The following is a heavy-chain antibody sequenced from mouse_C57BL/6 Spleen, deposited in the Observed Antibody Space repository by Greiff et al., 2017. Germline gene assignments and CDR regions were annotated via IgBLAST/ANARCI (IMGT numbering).Heavy chain of an antibody. D-gene: IGHD2-3*01. J-gene: IGHJ1*03. CDR3: ASKDGYYWYFDV. CDR2: INPNYGTT. Sequence: EVQLQQSGPELVKPGASVKISCKASGYSFTDYNMNWVKQSNGKSLEWIGVINPNYGTTSYNQKFKGKAYMQLNSLTSEDSAVYYCASKDGYYWYFDVWGTGTTVTVSS. CDR1: GYSFTDYN. V-gene: IGHV1-39*01.